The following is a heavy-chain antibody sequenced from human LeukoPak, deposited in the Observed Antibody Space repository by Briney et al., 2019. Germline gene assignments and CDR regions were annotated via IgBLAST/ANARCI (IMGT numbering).Heavy chain of an antibody. Sequence: PGGSLRLSCAASGFTFSSYWMSWVRQAPGKGLEWVANIKQDGSEKYYVDSVKVRFTISRDNAKNSLYLQMNSLRAEDTAVYYCARDQYYYDSSGYYYYFDYWGQGTLVTVSS. CDR2: IKQDGSEK. CDR1: GFTFSSYW. J-gene: IGHJ4*02. V-gene: IGHV3-7*01. CDR3: ARDQYYYDSSGYYYYFDY. D-gene: IGHD3-22*01.